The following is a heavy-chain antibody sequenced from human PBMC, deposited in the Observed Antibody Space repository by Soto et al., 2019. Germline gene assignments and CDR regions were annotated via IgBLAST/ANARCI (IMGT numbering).Heavy chain of an antibody. CDR2: IKEDGSDK. D-gene: IGHD3-10*01. Sequence: GSLRLSCAASAFTFSNYYMGWVRQAPGKGLEWLANIKEDGSDKYYVDSVKGRFTISRDNGKSSLYLQMNSLRAEDTAVYYCARWIRGTVDYWGQGTLVTVSS. V-gene: IGHV3-7*01. J-gene: IGHJ4*02. CDR3: ARWIRGTVDY. CDR1: AFTFSNYY.